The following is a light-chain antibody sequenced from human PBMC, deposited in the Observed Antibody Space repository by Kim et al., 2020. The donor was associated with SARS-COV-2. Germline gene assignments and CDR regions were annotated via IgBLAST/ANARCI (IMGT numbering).Light chain of an antibody. CDR3: QHRRT. Sequence: EIVLTQSPATLSLSPGERATLSCRASQGINSYLAWYQQKPGQAPRLLIYDTSNRATGIPARFSGSGSGTDFTLTISCLEPEDFAVYYCQHRRTFGQGTKVDIK. CDR2: DTS. J-gene: IGKJ1*01. V-gene: IGKV3-11*01. CDR1: QGINSY.